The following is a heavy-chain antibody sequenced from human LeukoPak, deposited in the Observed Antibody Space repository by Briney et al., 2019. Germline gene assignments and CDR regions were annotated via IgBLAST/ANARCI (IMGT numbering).Heavy chain of an antibody. CDR2: IIPIFGTA. CDR1: GRTFSSYA. Sequence: ASVKVSCKASGRTFSSYAISWVRQAPGQGLEWMGGIIPIFGTANYAQKFQGRVTITTDESTSTAYMELSSLRSEDTAVYYCARADRNYAPYYYYYMDVWGKGTTVTVSS. J-gene: IGHJ6*03. V-gene: IGHV1-69*05. D-gene: IGHD2-2*01. CDR3: ARADRNYAPYYYYYMDV.